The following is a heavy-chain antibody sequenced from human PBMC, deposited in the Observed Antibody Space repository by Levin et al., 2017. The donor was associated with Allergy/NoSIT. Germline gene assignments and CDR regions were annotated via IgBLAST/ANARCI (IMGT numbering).Heavy chain of an antibody. J-gene: IGHJ2*01. CDR1: GGSISNNY. CDR3: ARHLQGSCSGRSCYAYWYFDL. Sequence: SETLSLTCTVSGGSISNNYWSWIRQPPGKGLEWIGYTPYSGSTNYNPSLKSRVTISLDTSKNQFSLRLTSVTAVATAVYFCARHLQGSCSGRSCYAYWYFDLWGRGTLVTVSS. CDR2: TPYSGST. V-gene: IGHV4-59*08. D-gene: IGHD2-15*01.